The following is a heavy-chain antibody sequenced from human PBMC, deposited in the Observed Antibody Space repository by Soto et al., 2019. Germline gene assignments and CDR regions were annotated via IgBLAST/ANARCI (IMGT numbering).Heavy chain of an antibody. Sequence: GGSLRLSCAASGFTFDDYTMHWVRQAPGKGLEWVSLISWDGGSTYYADSVKGRFTISRDNSKNSLYLQMNSLRTEDTALYYCAKDIGQQQLVRSMRDPSYRQTLVGTGFDYWGQGTLVTVSS. CDR3: AKDIGQQQLVRSMRDPSYRQTLVGTGFDY. CDR1: GFTFDDYT. V-gene: IGHV3-43*01. J-gene: IGHJ4*02. D-gene: IGHD6-13*01. CDR2: ISWDGGST.